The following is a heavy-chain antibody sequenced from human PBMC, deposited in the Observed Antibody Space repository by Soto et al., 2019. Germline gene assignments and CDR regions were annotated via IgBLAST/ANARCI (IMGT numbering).Heavy chain of an antibody. V-gene: IGHV4-59*08. J-gene: IGHJ6*02. CDR1: GGSISSYY. CDR2: IYYSGST. Sequence: SETLSLTCTVSGGSISSYYWSWIRQPPGKGLEWIGYIYYSGSTYYNPSLKSRVTISVDTSKNQFSLKLSSVTAADTAVYYCARVIAVSDPNYYYYGMDVWGQGTTVTVSS. D-gene: IGHD2-21*01. CDR3: ARVIAVSDPNYYYYGMDV.